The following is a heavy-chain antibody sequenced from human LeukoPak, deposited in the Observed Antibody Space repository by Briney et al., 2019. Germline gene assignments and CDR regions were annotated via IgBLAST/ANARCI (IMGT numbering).Heavy chain of an antibody. D-gene: IGHD3-3*01. J-gene: IGHJ4*02. CDR2: ISWSSGTI. V-gene: IGHV3-9*01. CDR1: GFTFGDYG. CDR3: AKDFTFLERHQFDY. Sequence: GGSLRLSCAASGFTFGDYGMHWVRQRPGKGLEWVSGISWSSGTIVYVDSVKGRFTISRDNAKNALYLQMNNLRPDDTALYYCAKDFTFLERHQFDYWGQGTLVTVSS.